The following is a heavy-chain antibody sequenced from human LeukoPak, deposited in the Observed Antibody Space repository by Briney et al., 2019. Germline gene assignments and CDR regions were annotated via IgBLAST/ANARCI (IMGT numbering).Heavy chain of an antibody. CDR1: GGSISSYY. CDR3: ARHGPGGFYYDSSGYLDY. D-gene: IGHD3-22*01. V-gene: IGHV4-59*08. Sequence: PSETLSLTCTVSGGSISSYYWSWIRQPPGKGLEWIGYIYYSGSTNYNPSLKSRVTISVDTSKNQFSLKLSSVTAADTAVYYCARHGPGGFYYDSSGYLDYWGQGTLVTVSS. CDR2: IYYSGST. J-gene: IGHJ4*02.